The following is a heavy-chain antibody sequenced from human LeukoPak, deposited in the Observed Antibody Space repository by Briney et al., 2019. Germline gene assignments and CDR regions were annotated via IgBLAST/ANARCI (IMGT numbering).Heavy chain of an antibody. Sequence: GGSLRLSCTASGFTFSSYWMSWVRQAPGKGLEWVSYISGNSSTIYYADSVKGRFTISRDNAKNSLYLQMNSLRVEDTAFARDRWFGESLPAHFEYWGQGTLVTVSS. D-gene: IGHD3-10*01. V-gene: IGHV3-48*01. J-gene: IGHJ4*02. CDR3: RWFGESLPAHFEY. CDR2: ISGNSSTI. CDR1: GFTFSSYW.